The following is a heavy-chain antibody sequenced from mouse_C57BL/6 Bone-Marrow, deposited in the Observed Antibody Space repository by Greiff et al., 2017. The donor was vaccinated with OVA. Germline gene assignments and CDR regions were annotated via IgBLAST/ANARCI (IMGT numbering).Heavy chain of an antibody. CDR1: GFTFSSYG. Sequence: EVQLKESGGDLVKPGGSLKLSCAASGFTFSSYGMSWVRQTPDKRLEWVATISSGGSCTYYPDSVKGRFTISRDNAKNTLYLQMSSLKSEDTAMYYCARHGDYGSFFDYWGQGTTLTVSS. J-gene: IGHJ2*01. CDR2: ISSGGSCT. V-gene: IGHV5-6*01. CDR3: ARHGDYGSFFDY. D-gene: IGHD1-1*01.